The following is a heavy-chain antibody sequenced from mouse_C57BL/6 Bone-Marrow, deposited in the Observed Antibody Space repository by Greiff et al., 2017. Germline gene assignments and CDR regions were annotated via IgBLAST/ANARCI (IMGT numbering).Heavy chain of an antibody. V-gene: IGHV1-69*01. Sequence: QVQLQQPGAELVMPGASVKLSCKASGYTFTSYWMHWVKQRPGQGLEWIGEIDPSDSYTNYNQKVKGKSTLTVDKSSSTAYMQLSSLTSEDSAVYYCARGNYEWYFDVWGTGTTVTVSS. D-gene: IGHD2-1*01. J-gene: IGHJ1*03. CDR3: ARGNYEWYFDV. CDR2: IDPSDSYT. CDR1: GYTFTSYW.